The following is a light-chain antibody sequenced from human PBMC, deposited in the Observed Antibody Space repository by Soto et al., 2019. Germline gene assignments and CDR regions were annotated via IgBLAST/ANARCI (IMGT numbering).Light chain of an antibody. V-gene: IGLV2-11*01. CDR3: CSYAGSYSWV. Sequence: QSALTQPRSVSGSPGKSVPLSCAGTSSDVGGYNYVSWYQQHPGKDPKLMIYDVNARPSGVPDRFSGSKSANTAAQTNSGLQSDDEADYYCCSYAGSYSWVFGGGTKRTVL. J-gene: IGLJ3*02. CDR1: SSDVGGYNY. CDR2: DVN.